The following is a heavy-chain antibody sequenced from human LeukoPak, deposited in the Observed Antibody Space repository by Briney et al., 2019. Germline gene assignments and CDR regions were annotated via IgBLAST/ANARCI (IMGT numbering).Heavy chain of an antibody. J-gene: IGHJ3*02. D-gene: IGHD2-2*01. CDR1: GFTFEDYP. V-gene: IGHV3-43*02. CDR2: ISGHGGSI. Sequence: PGGSLTLSCAASGFTFEDYPMEWVRQAPGKGLEWVALISGHGGSIYYGNSVKGRFTISRDNSENSLFLQMDSLGSEDTALYFCHIPPGYCTSTTCSWGSVDPFDIWGQGTMVTVSS. CDR3: HIPPGYCTSTTCSWGSVDPFDI.